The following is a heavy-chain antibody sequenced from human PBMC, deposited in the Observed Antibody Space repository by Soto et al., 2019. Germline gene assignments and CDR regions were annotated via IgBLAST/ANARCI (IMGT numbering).Heavy chain of an antibody. D-gene: IGHD1-7*01. CDR2: INAGNGNT. CDR3: ARDLSKWCITGTTDY. CDR1: GYTFTSYA. Sequence: QVQLVQSGAEVKKPGASVKVSCKASGYTFTSYAMHWVRQAPGQGLEWMGWINAGNGNTKYSQKFQGRVTITRDTSASTAYMELSSLRSEDTAVYYCARDLSKWCITGTTDYWGQGTLVTVSS. V-gene: IGHV1-3*01. J-gene: IGHJ4*02.